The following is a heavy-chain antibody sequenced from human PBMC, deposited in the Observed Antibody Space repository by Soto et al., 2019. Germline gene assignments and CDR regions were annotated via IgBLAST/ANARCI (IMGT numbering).Heavy chain of an antibody. Sequence: QVQLVQSGAEVKKPGSSVKVSCKASGGTFSSYAISWVRQAPGQGLAWMGGIIPFFGSAIYAQKFQGRVTITADESTSTVYMELTSLRSEDTAVYYCASSGFNVLSNYYYYGMDVWGQGTTVTVSS. V-gene: IGHV1-69*12. CDR1: GGTFSSYA. D-gene: IGHD2-8*01. CDR2: IIPFFGSA. CDR3: ASSGFNVLSNYYYYGMDV. J-gene: IGHJ6*02.